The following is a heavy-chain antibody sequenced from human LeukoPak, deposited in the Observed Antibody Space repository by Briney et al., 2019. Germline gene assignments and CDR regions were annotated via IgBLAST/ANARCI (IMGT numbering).Heavy chain of an antibody. CDR1: GYTFTGYY. J-gene: IGHJ5*02. CDR2: INPNSGNT. Sequence: ASVKVSCKASGYTFTGYYMHWVRQAPGQGLEWMGWINPNSGNTGYAQKFQGRVTITRNTSISTAYMELSRLRSDDTAVYYCAYVPNCSSTSCYTKAVNWFDPWGQGTLVTVSS. V-gene: IGHV1-8*03. D-gene: IGHD2-2*02. CDR3: AYVPNCSSTSCYTKAVNWFDP.